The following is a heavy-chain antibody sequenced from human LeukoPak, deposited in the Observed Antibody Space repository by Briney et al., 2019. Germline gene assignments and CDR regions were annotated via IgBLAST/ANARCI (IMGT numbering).Heavy chain of an antibody. J-gene: IGHJ3*02. CDR1: GFTFSSYA. D-gene: IGHD6-19*01. V-gene: IGHV3-30-3*01. CDR3: ARWAVAGTDAFDI. CDR2: ISYDGSNK. Sequence: GRSLRLSCAASGFTFSSYAMHWVRQAPGKGLEWVAVISYDGSNKYYADSVKGRFTISRDNFKNTLYLQMNSLRAEDTAVYYCARWAVAGTDAFDIWGQGTMVTVSS.